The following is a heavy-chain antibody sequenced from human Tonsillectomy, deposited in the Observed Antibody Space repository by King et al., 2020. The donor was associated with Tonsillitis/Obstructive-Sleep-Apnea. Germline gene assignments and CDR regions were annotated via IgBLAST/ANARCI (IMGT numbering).Heavy chain of an antibody. CDR1: GFTFSSYA. Sequence: VQLVESGGGLVQPGGSLRLSCSASGFTFSSYAMHWVRQAPGKGREYVSAISRNGGSTYYADSVKGLFTISRDNSKNTLYLQMSSLRAEDTAVYYCVNGELVVYEGYFDYWGQGTLVTVSS. D-gene: IGHD2-8*02. V-gene: IGHV3-64D*06. CDR3: VNGELVVYEGYFDY. J-gene: IGHJ4*02. CDR2: ISRNGGST.